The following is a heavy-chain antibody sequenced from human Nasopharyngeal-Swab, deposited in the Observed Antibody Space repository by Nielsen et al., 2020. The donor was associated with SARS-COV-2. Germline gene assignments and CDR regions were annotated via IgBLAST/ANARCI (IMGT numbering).Heavy chain of an antibody. D-gene: IGHD6-6*01. CDR3: ARSEYSSSH. J-gene: IGHJ4*02. Sequence: WIRQPPGKGLEWVSSISSSSSYIYYADSVKGRFTISRDNAKNTLYLQMNSLRAGDTAVYYCARSEYSSSHWGQGTLVTVSS. CDR2: ISSSSSYI. V-gene: IGHV3-21*01.